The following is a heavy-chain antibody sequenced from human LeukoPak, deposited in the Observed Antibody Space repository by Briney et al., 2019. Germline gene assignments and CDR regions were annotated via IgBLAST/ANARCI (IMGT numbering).Heavy chain of an antibody. D-gene: IGHD4-23*01. CDR1: GGSVSSGSYY. Sequence: SETLSLTCTVSGGSVSSGSYYWRWIRQPPGKGLEWIGYIYYSGSTIYNPSLKSRVTISVDTSKNQFSLKLSSVTAADTAVYYCARAATVVTNLDYWGQGTLVTVSS. CDR2: IYYSGST. J-gene: IGHJ4*02. V-gene: IGHV4-61*01. CDR3: ARAATVVTNLDY.